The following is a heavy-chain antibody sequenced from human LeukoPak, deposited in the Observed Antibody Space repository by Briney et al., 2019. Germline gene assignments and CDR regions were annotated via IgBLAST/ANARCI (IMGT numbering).Heavy chain of an antibody. V-gene: IGHV3-33*01. J-gene: IGHJ6*04. CDR2: IWYDGSNK. Sequence: GSLRLSCAASGFPFSSYGMHWVRQAPGKGLAWVAVIWYDGSNKYYADSVKGRFTISRDNSKNTLYLQMNSLRAEDTAVYYCARDRAAAGMYYYYGMDVWGKGTTVTVSS. CDR3: ARDRAAAGMYYYYGMDV. CDR1: GFPFSSYG. D-gene: IGHD6-13*01.